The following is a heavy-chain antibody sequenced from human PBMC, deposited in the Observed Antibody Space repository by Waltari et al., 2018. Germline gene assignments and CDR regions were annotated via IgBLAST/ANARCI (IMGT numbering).Heavy chain of an antibody. J-gene: IGHJ3*02. CDR2: ISGSGGST. V-gene: IGHV3-23*01. Sequence: EVQLLESGGGLVQPGGSLRLSCAASRFTFSSYAMSWVRKAPGKGLEWVSAISGSGGSTYYADSVKGRFTISRDNSKNTLYLQMNSLRAEDTAVYYCANAAVVVVAAEDAFDIWGQGTMVTVSS. CDR1: RFTFSSYA. CDR3: ANAAVVVVAAEDAFDI. D-gene: IGHD2-15*01.